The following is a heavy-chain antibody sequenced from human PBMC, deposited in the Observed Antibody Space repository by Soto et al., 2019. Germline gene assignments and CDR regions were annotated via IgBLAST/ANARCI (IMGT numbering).Heavy chain of an antibody. V-gene: IGHV3-21*01. Sequence: EVQLVESGGGLVKPGGSLRLSCAASGFTFSSYSMNWVRQAPGKGLEWVSSISSNSSYIYYADSVKGRFTISRDNAKNSLYLQMNSLRAEDTAVYYCARATGEWLLYGRFDPWCQGTLVTVSS. D-gene: IGHD3-3*01. CDR1: GFTFSSYS. CDR3: ARATGEWLLYGRFDP. J-gene: IGHJ5*02. CDR2: ISSNSSYI.